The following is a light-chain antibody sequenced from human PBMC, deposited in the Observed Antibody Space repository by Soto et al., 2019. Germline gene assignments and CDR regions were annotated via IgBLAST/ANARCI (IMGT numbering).Light chain of an antibody. CDR1: SSDVGGYNF. V-gene: IGLV2-14*01. CDR3: SSYTSSSTYV. J-gene: IGLJ1*01. CDR2: EVS. Sequence: QSALTQPASVSGSPGQSITISCTGTSSDVGGYNFVSWYQHHPGKAPKLIIYEVSNRPSGVSNRFSGSKSDNTASLTISGLQAEDEADYYCSSYTSSSTYVFGGGTKVTVL.